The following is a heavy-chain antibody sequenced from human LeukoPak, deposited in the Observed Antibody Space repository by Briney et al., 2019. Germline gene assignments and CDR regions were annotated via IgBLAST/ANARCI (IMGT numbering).Heavy chain of an antibody. V-gene: IGHV1-8*01. CDR3: VKTTPNWGFDD. CDR2: TSPNSGDT. CDR1: GYTFTTHN. Sequence: AGVNLSCNSSGYTFTTHNINMGRERPAQGQGRVWCTSPNSGDTSTAHKVSSRGTMTTDSSISTAYVELSSLISEDTASYYCVKTTPNWGFDDWGQGTLATASS. D-gene: IGHD7-27*01. J-gene: IGHJ4*02.